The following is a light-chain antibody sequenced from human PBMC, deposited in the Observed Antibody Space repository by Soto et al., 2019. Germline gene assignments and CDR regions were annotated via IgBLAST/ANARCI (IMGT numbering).Light chain of an antibody. Sequence: QSALTHPASGSGFPRQSSTISCTGTSSDVGGYNYVSWYQQHPGKAPKFMIYDVSNRPSGVSNRFSGSKSGNTASLTISGLQAEDEADYYCSSYTTSNTRQIVFGTGTKVTVL. CDR2: DVS. V-gene: IGLV2-14*01. CDR3: SSYTTSNTRQIV. CDR1: SSDVGGYNY. J-gene: IGLJ1*01.